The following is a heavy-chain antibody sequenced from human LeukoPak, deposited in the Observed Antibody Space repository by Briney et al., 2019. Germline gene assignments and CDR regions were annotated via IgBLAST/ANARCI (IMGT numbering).Heavy chain of an antibody. D-gene: IGHD3-22*01. Sequence: GESLKISCTGSGYTFTNYWIGWVRQMPGKGLEWMGWISAYNGNTNYAQKLQGRVTMTTDTSTSTAYMELRSLRSDDTAVYYCARDYYDSSGYAEYFQHWGQGTLVTVSS. CDR2: ISAYNGNT. CDR3: ARDYYDSSGYAEYFQH. J-gene: IGHJ1*01. CDR1: GYTFTNYW. V-gene: IGHV1-18*04.